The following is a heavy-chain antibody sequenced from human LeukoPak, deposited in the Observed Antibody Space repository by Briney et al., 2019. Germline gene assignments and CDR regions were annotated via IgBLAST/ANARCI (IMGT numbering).Heavy chain of an antibody. Sequence: PSETLSLTCAVYGGSLSGYYWSWIRQPPGKGLEWIGEINHSGSTNYNPSLKSRVTISVDTSKNQFSLKLSSVTAADTAVYYCAREQTPTRARYFDLWGRGTLVTVSS. CDR3: AREQTPTRARYFDL. CDR1: GGSLSGYY. CDR2: INHSGST. J-gene: IGHJ2*01. V-gene: IGHV4-34*01.